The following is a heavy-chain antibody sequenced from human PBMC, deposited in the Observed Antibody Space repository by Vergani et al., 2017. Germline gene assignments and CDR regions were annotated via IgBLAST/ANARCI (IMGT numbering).Heavy chain of an antibody. J-gene: IGHJ4*02. Sequence: QVQLVQSGAEVKKPGASVKVSCKASGYTFTSYYMHWVRQAPGQGLEWMGIINPSGGSTSYAQKFQGRVTMTRDTSTSTVYMELSSLRSEDTAVYYCARGATIFGGVTKRPYYFDYWGQGTLVTVSS. D-gene: IGHD3-3*01. CDR1: GYTFTSYY. CDR3: ARGATIFGGVTKRPYYFDY. CDR2: INPSGGST. V-gene: IGHV1-46*03.